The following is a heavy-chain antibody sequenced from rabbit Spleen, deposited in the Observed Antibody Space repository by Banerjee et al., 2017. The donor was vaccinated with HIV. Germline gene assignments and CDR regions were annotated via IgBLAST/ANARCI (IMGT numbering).Heavy chain of an antibody. Sequence: QSLEESGGGLVQPGGSLKLSCTASGFTLSSYYMNWVRQAPGKGLEWIGYIDPVFGITYYANWVNGRFSISRENAQNTVFLQMTSLTAADTATYYSTRIDKGYDYVDLWGQGTLVTVS. D-gene: IGHD6-1*01. J-gene: IGHJ3*01. CDR1: GFTLSSYY. V-gene: IGHV1S7*01. CDR2: IDPVFGIT. CDR3: TRIDKGYDYVDL.